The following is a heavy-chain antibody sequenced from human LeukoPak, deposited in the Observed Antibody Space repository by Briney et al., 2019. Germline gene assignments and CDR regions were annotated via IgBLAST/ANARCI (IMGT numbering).Heavy chain of an antibody. Sequence: GGSLRLSCAASGFTFSDYYMSWIRQAPGEGLEWVSYISSSGSTIYYADSVKGRFTISRDNSKNTLYLQMNSLRAEDTAVYYCAKDGYDYVWGSYPYYMDVWGKGTTVTISS. V-gene: IGHV3-11*04. CDR3: AKDGYDYVWGSYPYYMDV. J-gene: IGHJ6*03. CDR1: GFTFSDYY. CDR2: ISSSGSTI. D-gene: IGHD3-16*02.